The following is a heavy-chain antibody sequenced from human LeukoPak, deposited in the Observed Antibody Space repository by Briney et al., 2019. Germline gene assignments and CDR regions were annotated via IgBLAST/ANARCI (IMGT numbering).Heavy chain of an antibody. CDR3: AREGTTVVTQDAFDI. D-gene: IGHD4-23*01. J-gene: IGHJ3*02. Sequence: SETLSLTCTVSGGSISSYYWSWIRQPPGKGLEWIGYIYYSGSTNYNPSLKSRVTISVDTSKNQFSLKLSSVTAADTAVYYCAREGTTVVTQDAFDIWGQGTMVIVSS. V-gene: IGHV4-59*01. CDR1: GGSISSYY. CDR2: IYYSGST.